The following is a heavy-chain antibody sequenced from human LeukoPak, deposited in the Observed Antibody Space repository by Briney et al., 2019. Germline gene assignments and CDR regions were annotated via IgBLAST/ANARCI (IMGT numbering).Heavy chain of an antibody. CDR2: ISSSSSYI. J-gene: IGHJ3*02. Sequence: GGSLRLSCAASGFTFSSYSMNWVRQAPRKGLEWVSSISSSSSYIYYADSVKGRFTISRDNAKNSLYLQMNSLRAEDTAVYYCARQRGGAFDIWGQGTMVTVSS. D-gene: IGHD1-26*01. CDR1: GFTFSSYS. V-gene: IGHV3-21*01. CDR3: ARQRGGAFDI.